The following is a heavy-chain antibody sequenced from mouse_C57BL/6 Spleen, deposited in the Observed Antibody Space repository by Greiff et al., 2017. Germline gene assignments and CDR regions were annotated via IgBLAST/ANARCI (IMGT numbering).Heavy chain of an antibody. J-gene: IGHJ4*01. Sequence: VQLQQSGAELVKPGASVKLSCTASGFNIKDYYMPWVKQRIEQGLEWIGRIDPEDGEPKYAPKFQGKATITADTSSNTAYLQLSSLTSEDTAVYYGARSLLCGSSCYYYAVDYWGQGTSVTVSS. V-gene: IGHV14-2*01. D-gene: IGHD1-1*01. CDR2: IDPEDGEP. CDR1: GFNIKDYY. CDR3: ARSLLCGSSCYYYAVDY.